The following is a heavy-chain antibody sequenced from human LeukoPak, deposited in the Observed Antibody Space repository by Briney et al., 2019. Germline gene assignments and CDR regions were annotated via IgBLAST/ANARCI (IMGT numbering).Heavy chain of an antibody. CDR2: INPNSGGP. J-gene: IGHJ3*02. D-gene: IGHD6-13*01. CDR1: GYTFSGCY. Sequence: GASVKVSCKASGYTFSGCYMHWVRQAPGQGLVWMGWINPNSGGPNYAQKCQGRVTMTRDTSISTPYMELSRLRSDDTAVYYCARDVVQTPELAYSSCWYENVAFDIWGQGTMVTVSS. V-gene: IGHV1-2*02. CDR3: ARDVVQTPELAYSSCWYENVAFDI.